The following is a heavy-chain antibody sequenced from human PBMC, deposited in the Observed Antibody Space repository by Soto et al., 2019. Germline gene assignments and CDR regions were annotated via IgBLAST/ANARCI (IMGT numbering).Heavy chain of an antibody. CDR3: ARAPRGFSAYDASLQIDS. CDR1: ESTFSNSG. Sequence: QVQLVESGGGVVQPGRSLRLSCAASESTFSNSGMHWVRQAPGKGLKWVAVISNDGSDKYYADSVKGRFTISRENAKKTLFLQMNSLRPEDTAVYYCARAPRGFSAYDASLQIDSWSQGTLVTVSS. D-gene: IGHD5-12*01. CDR2: ISNDGSDK. V-gene: IGHV3-30*03. J-gene: IGHJ4*02.